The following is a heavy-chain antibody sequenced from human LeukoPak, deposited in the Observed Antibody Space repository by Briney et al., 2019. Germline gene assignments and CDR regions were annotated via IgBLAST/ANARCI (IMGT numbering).Heavy chain of an antibody. D-gene: IGHD2-2*01. Sequence: ASVKVSCKASGYTFTSYYMHWVRQAPGQGLEWMGWINTNTGNPTYAQGFTGRFVFSLDTSVSTAYLQISSLKAEDTAVYYCARGTRNIVVVPAAITRFDYWGQGTLVTVSS. J-gene: IGHJ4*02. CDR2: INTNTGNP. V-gene: IGHV7-4-1*02. CDR1: GYTFTSYY. CDR3: ARGTRNIVVVPAAITRFDY.